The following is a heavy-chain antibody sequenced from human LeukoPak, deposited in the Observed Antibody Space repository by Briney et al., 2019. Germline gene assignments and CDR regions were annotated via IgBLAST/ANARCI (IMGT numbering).Heavy chain of an antibody. J-gene: IGHJ5*02. Sequence: ASVKVACKVSGYTLTELSMHWVRQAPGKGLEWMGGFDPEDGETIYAQKFQGRVTMTEDTFTDTAYMELSSLRSEDTAVYYCATSPPASDWFDPWGQGTLVTVSS. CDR2: FDPEDGET. V-gene: IGHV1-24*01. D-gene: IGHD2-2*01. CDR1: GYTLTELS. CDR3: ATSPPASDWFDP.